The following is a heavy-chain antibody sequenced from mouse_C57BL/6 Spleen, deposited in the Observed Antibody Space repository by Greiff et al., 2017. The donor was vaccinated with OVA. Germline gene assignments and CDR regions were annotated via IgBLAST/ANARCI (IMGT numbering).Heavy chain of an antibody. CDR2: ISSGSSTI. CDR3: ARARNYGSSYYFDY. CDR1: GFTFSDYG. D-gene: IGHD1-1*01. Sequence: EVHLVESGGGLVKPGGSLKLSCAASGFTFSDYGMHWVRQAPEKGLEWVAYISSGSSTIYYADTVKGRFTISRDNAKNTLFLQMTSLRSEDTAMYYCARARNYGSSYYFDYWGQGTTLTVSS. V-gene: IGHV5-17*01. J-gene: IGHJ2*01.